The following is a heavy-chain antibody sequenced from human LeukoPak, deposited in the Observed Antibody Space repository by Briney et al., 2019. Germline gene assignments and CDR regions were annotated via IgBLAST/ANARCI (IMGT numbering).Heavy chain of an antibody. J-gene: IGHJ5*02. CDR2: TNPNSGGT. CDR3: ARDVKVPAAICFDP. CDR1: GYTFTGYY. V-gene: IGHV1-2*02. D-gene: IGHD2-2*01. Sequence: ASVKVSCKASGYTFTGYYMHWVRQAPGQGLEWMGWTNPNSGGTNYAQKFQGRVTMTRDTSISTAYMELSRLRSDDTAVYYCARDVKVPAAICFDPWGQGTLVTVSS.